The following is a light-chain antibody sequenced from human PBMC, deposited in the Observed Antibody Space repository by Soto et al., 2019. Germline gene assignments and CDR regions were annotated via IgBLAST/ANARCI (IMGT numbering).Light chain of an antibody. V-gene: IGLV1-44*01. Sequence: QSVLTQPPSASGTPGQRVTISCSGSSSNLGQNPVHWYQQLPGTAPKLLIYSNSYRPSGVPDRFSGSKSGTSASLAISGLQSEGEADYYCAAWDDSLTGSWVFGGGTKLTVL. CDR1: SSNLGQNP. CDR3: AAWDDSLTGSWV. CDR2: SNS. J-gene: IGLJ3*02.